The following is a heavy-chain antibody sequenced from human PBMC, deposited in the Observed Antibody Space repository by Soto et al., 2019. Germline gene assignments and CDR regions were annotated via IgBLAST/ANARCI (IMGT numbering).Heavy chain of an antibody. V-gene: IGHV4-39*01. D-gene: IGHD3-22*01. CDR1: GGSISSSSYY. J-gene: IGHJ5*02. Sequence: QLQLQESGPGLVKPSETLSLTCTVSGGSISSSSYYWGWIRQSPGKGLEWIGSIYYSGSTYYYPSLKSRVTISVDTSKNQFSLKLSSVTAADTAVYDCARRVMIANWFDPWGQGTLVTVSS. CDR3: ARRVMIANWFDP. CDR2: IYYSGST.